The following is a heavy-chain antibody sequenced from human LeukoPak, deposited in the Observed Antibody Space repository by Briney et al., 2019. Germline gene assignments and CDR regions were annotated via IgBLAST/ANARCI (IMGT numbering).Heavy chain of an antibody. Sequence: GSLRLSCAASGFTFSSYAMSWVRQAPGKGLEWIGYIYYSGSTNYNPSLKSRVTISVDTSKNQFSLKLSSVTAADTAVYYCARLLGDYYYYGMDVWGQGTTVTVSS. CDR3: ARLLGDYYYYGMDV. CDR2: IYYSGST. V-gene: IGHV4-59*08. J-gene: IGHJ6*02. D-gene: IGHD1-26*01. CDR1: GFTFSSYA.